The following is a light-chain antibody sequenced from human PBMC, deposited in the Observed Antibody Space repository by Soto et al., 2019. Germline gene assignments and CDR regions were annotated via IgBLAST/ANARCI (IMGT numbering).Light chain of an antibody. V-gene: IGKV3-11*01. J-gene: IGKJ4*01. Sequence: EIVLTQSPATLSLSPGARATLSCRASQSVSSYLAWYQQKPGQAPRLLIYGASNRATGVPARFSGSGSGTDFTLTISSLEPEDSAVYYCQQRSNWLTFGGGTKVEIK. CDR3: QQRSNWLT. CDR1: QSVSSY. CDR2: GAS.